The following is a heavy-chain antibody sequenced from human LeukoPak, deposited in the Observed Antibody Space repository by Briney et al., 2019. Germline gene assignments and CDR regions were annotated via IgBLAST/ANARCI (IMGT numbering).Heavy chain of an antibody. CDR1: GGSFSGYY. CDR3: ARWILTGYYRPSGFDY. D-gene: IGHD3-9*01. CDR2: INHSGST. J-gene: IGHJ4*02. Sequence: SETLSLTCAVYGGSFSGYYWSWIRQPPGKGLEWIGEINHSGSTNYNTSLKSGVTISVDTSKNPFSLKRSSVTAADTAVYYCARWILTGYYRPSGFDYWGQGTLVTGSS. V-gene: IGHV4-34*01.